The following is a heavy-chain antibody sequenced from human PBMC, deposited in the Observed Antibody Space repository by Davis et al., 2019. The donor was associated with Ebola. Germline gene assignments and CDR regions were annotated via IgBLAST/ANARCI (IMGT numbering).Heavy chain of an antibody. CDR3: AKGTWNYY. CDR2: FGTGGDT. Sequence: PGGSLRLSCETSGFIFRNYVMSWVRQAPGKGLEWVSTFGTGGDTYYADSVKGRFAISRDNSKNTLYLQMNSLRAEDTAVYYCAKGTWNYYWGQGTLVTVSS. D-gene: IGHD1-7*01. J-gene: IGHJ4*02. V-gene: IGHV3-23*01. CDR1: GFIFRNYV.